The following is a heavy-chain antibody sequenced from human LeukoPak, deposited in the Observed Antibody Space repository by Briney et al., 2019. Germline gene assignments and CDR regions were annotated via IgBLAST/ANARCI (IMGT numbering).Heavy chain of an antibody. Sequence: GGSLRLSCEASGFTFSSYAMSGVRQAPGRGLEWVSGIIDSGDITYYANSVKERFTISRDNSKNTIYLQMNSLRAEDTAVYYCAKLGGQEVYNYYVGVWGKGTTVAVSS. J-gene: IGHJ6*03. V-gene: IGHV3-23*01. CDR3: AKLGGQEVYNYYVGV. D-gene: IGHD3-16*01. CDR2: IIDSGDIT. CDR1: GFTFSSYA.